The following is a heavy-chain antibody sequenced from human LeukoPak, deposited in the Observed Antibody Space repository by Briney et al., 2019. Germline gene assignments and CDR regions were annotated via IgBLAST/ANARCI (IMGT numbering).Heavy chain of an antibody. Sequence: GRSLRLSCAASGFTFSSYAMHWVRQAPGKGLEWVALISYDGSNKYYADSVKGRFTISRDNSKNTLYLQMNSLRTEDTAVYYCARRILGGHSGFDYWGQGTLVTVSS. J-gene: IGHJ4*02. CDR3: ARRILGGHSGFDY. CDR1: GFTFSSYA. CDR2: ISYDGSNK. D-gene: IGHD3-9*01. V-gene: IGHV3-30*04.